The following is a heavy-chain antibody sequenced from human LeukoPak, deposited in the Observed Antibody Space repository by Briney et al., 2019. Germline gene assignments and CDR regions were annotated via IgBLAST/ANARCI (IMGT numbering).Heavy chain of an antibody. CDR3: AKDEGDSGYDLGY. V-gene: IGHV3-9*01. CDR1: GFTFDDYA. J-gene: IGHJ4*02. CDR2: ISWNSGSI. Sequence: PGRSLRLSCAASGFTFDDYAMHWVRQAPGKGLEWVSGISWNSGSIGYADSVEGRFTISRDNAKNSLYLQMNSLRAEDTALYYCAKDEGDSGYDLGYWGQGTLVTVSS. D-gene: IGHD5-12*01.